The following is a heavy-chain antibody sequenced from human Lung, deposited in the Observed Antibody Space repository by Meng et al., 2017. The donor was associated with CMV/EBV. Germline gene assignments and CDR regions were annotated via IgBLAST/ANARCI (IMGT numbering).Heavy chain of an antibody. Sequence: QVQLQESGPGLVKPSQPLSLTCTVSGGSISSRSFYWNWIRQPAEKGLEWIGRLYATGSTNYNPSLESRATISVDTSKNQFSLRLDSVTAADTAVYYCARGPYSTGWCDFWGQGSLVTVSS. D-gene: IGHD6-19*01. CDR2: LYATGST. V-gene: IGHV4-61*02. CDR1: GGSISSRSFY. J-gene: IGHJ4*02. CDR3: ARGPYSTGWCDF.